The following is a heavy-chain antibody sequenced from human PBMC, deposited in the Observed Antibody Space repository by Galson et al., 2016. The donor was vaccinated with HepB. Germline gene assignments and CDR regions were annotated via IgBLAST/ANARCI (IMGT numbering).Heavy chain of an antibody. CDR3: VRVNGDCSCARCHYGMDV. V-gene: IGHV6-1*01. D-gene: IGHD2-15*01. J-gene: IGHJ6*02. CDR1: GDSVSSNSAA. Sequence: CAISGDSVSSNSAAWNWIRQSPSRGLEWLGRTYYRSKWYNDYAVSVKSRMTVNSDTSKNQFSLQLNSMTHEDTALYDCVRVNGDCSCARCHYGMDVWGQGTTVNVSS. CDR2: TYYRSKWYN.